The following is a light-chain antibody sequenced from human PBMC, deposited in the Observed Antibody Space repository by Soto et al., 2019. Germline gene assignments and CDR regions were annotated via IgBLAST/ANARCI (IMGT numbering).Light chain of an antibody. CDR3: QQYGNSRWT. CDR2: GTS. Sequence: TLSLSPGERATLSCRASQSVSSSYLAWYQQTPGQAPRLLIYGTSNRATGIPERFSGSGSGTDFTLTISRLEPEDFAVYYCQQYGNSRWTFGQGTKVDIK. V-gene: IGKV3-20*01. J-gene: IGKJ1*01. CDR1: QSVSSSY.